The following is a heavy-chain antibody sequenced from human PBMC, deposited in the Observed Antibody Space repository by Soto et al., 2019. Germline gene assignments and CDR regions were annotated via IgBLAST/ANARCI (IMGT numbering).Heavy chain of an antibody. CDR2: INPNSGGT. V-gene: IGHV1-2*04. CDR3: ARDPVALGYCSNTSCYKGRECGMDV. J-gene: IGHJ6*02. CDR1: GYTFTGYY. D-gene: IGHD2-2*02. Sequence: GASVKVSCKASGYTFTGYYMHWVRQAPGQGLEWMGWINPNSGGTNYAQKFQGWVTMTRDTSISTAYMELSRLRSDDTAVYYCARDPVALGYCSNTSCYKGRECGMDVWGQGTTVTVSS.